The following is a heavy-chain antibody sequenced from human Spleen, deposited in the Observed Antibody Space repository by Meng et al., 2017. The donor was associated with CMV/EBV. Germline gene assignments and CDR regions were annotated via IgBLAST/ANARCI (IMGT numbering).Heavy chain of an antibody. CDR1: GDSVSSYY. V-gene: IGHV4-59*02. CDR2: MFHSGIT. D-gene: IGHD1-26*01. Sequence: SETLSLTCTVSGDSVSSYYWSWIRQPPGKGLEWIGYMFHSGITNYSPSLKSRVTISVDTSTNQFSLNLASVTAADTAVYYCARESFGAFDIWGQGTMVT. CDR3: ARESFGAFDI. J-gene: IGHJ3*02.